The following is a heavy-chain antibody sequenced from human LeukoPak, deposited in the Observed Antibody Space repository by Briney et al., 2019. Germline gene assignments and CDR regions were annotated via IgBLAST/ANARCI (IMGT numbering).Heavy chain of an antibody. CDR2: ISAYNGNT. CDR1: GYSFTSYG. Sequence: ASVKVSCKASGYSFTSYGISWVRQAPGQGLEWMGWISAYNGNTNYAQKLQGRVTMTTNTSTSTAYMELWSMRSYDTAEYYCARDQGNSWTEYYWGQGTLVTVSS. J-gene: IGHJ4*02. D-gene: IGHD2-2*01. V-gene: IGHV1-18*01. CDR3: ARDQGNSWTEYY.